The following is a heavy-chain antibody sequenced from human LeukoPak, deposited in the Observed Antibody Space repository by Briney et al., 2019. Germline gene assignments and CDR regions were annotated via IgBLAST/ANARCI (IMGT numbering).Heavy chain of an antibody. Sequence: GGSLRLSCAASGFTVSSNYMSWVRQAPGKGLEWVSAISGSGGNTYYADSVKGRFTISRDNSKNTLYLQMNSLRAEDTAVYYCAKVRYYDSSGYHAFDIWGQGTMVTVSS. D-gene: IGHD3-22*01. V-gene: IGHV3-23*01. CDR3: AKVRYYDSSGYHAFDI. CDR2: ISGSGGNT. J-gene: IGHJ3*02. CDR1: GFTVSSNY.